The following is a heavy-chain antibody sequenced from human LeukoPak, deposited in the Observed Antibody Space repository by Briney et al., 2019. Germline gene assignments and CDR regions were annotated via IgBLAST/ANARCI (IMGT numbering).Heavy chain of an antibody. V-gene: IGHV3-33*01. CDR2: IWYDGSNK. CDR1: GFTFSSYG. CDR3: ARDVDTAMAYDGVY. D-gene: IGHD5-18*01. Sequence: GRSLRLSCAASGFTFSSYGMHWVRQAPGKGLEWVAVIWYDGSNKYYADSVKGRFTISRDNPKNTLYLQMNSLRAEDTAVYYCARDVDTAMAYDGVYWGQGTLVTVSS. J-gene: IGHJ4*02.